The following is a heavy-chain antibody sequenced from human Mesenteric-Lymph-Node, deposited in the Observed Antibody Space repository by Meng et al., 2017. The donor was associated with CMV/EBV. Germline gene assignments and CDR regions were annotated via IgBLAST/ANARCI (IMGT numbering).Heavy chain of an antibody. Sequence: GESLKISCAASGFTFSNYWMHWVRQAPGKGLVWVSRINTDGTSTTYADAVRGRFTISRDNAKNTLYLEMNSLRAEDTAVYYCARGGGSYKVSWGQGTMVTVSS. D-gene: IGHD1-26*01. CDR3: ARGGGSYKVS. J-gene: IGHJ3*01. CDR1: GFTFSNYW. V-gene: IGHV3-74*01. CDR2: INTDGTST.